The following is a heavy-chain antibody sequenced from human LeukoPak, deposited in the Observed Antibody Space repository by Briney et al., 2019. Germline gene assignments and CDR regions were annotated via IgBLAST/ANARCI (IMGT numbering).Heavy chain of an antibody. V-gene: IGHV4-34*01. CDR2: INHSGST. CDR1: GGSFSGYY. J-gene: IGHJ6*02. CDR3: ARGPADIVVVPAASLDYYYGMDV. D-gene: IGHD2-2*01. Sequence: SETLSLTCAVYGGSFSGYYWSWIRQPPGKGLEWIGEINHSGSTNYSPSLKSRVTISVDTSKNQFSLKLSSVTAADTAVYYCARGPADIVVVPAASLDYYYGMDVWGQGTTVTVSS.